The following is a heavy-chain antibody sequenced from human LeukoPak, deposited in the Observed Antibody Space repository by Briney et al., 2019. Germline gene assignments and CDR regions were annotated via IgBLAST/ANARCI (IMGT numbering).Heavy chain of an antibody. Sequence: QPGGSLGLSCAASGFTFSSYSMNWVRQAPGKGLEWVSYISSSSSTIYYADSVKGRFTIYRDNAKNSLYLQMNSLRAEDTAVYYCARDQTDCSSTSCLPKNYGMDVWGQGTTVTVSS. V-gene: IGHV3-48*01. CDR2: ISSSSSTI. CDR3: ARDQTDCSSTSCLPKNYGMDV. D-gene: IGHD2-2*01. CDR1: GFTFSSYS. J-gene: IGHJ6*02.